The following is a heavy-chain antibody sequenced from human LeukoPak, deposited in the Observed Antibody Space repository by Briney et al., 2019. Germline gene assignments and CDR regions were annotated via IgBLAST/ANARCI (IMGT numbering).Heavy chain of an antibody. V-gene: IGHV1-69*13. D-gene: IGHD5-24*01. Sequence: SVKVSCKASGYTFTSYGISWVRQAPGQGLEWMGGIMSIFGSPNYAQKFQGRLKITADESTSTVYMELSSLRSDDTAVFYCSRDGWDGNSGSYRDYWGQGTLVTVSS. CDR3: SRDGWDGNSGSYRDY. CDR2: IMSIFGSP. CDR1: GYTFTSYG. J-gene: IGHJ4*02.